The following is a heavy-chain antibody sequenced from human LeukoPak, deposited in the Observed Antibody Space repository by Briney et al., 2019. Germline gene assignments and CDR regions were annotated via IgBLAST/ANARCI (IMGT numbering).Heavy chain of an antibody. CDR1: GGTFTNCA. CDR3: ARGLYYYDSSGYSYYYYYDMDV. J-gene: IGHJ6*02. Sequence: GASVKVSCKASGGTFTNCAINWVRQAPGQGLEWVGRVIPILGYTHYAQKYRGRVTVTADKSGGTAYMELSSLRSEDTAVYYCARGLYYYDSSGYSYYYYYDMDVWGQGTTVTVSS. D-gene: IGHD3-22*01. V-gene: IGHV1-69*04. CDR2: VIPILGYT.